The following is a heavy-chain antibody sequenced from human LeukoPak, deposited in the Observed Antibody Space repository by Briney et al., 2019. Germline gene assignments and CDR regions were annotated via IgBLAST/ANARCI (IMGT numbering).Heavy chain of an antibody. CDR3: GGRILTGYYKVDY. CDR2: INHSGST. Sequence: SETLSLTCAVYGGSFSGYYWSWIRQPPGKGLEWIGEINHSGSTNYNPSLKSRVTISVDTSKNQFSLKLSSVTAADTAVYYCGGRILTGYYKVDYWGQGTLVTVSS. V-gene: IGHV4-34*01. CDR1: GGSFSGYY. D-gene: IGHD3-9*01. J-gene: IGHJ4*02.